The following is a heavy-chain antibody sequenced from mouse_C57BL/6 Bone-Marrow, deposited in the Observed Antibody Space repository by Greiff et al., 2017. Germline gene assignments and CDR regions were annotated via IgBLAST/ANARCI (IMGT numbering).Heavy chain of an antibody. CDR1: GYTFTSYG. CDR3: ARLGDYDGGDY. V-gene: IGHV1-81*01. D-gene: IGHD2-4*01. J-gene: IGHJ2*01. CDR2: IYPRSGNT. Sequence: QVQLQQSGAELARPGASVKLSCKASGYTFTSYGISWVKPSTGQGLEWIGEIYPRSGNTYYNEKFKGKATLTADKSSSTAYMELRSLTSEDSAVYFCARLGDYDGGDYWGQGTTLTVSS.